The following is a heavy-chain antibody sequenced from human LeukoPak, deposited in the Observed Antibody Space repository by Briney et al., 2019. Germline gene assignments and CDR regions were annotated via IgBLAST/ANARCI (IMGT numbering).Heavy chain of an antibody. J-gene: IGHJ4*02. CDR3: ARRRDGYLFFDY. D-gene: IGHD5-24*01. CDR1: GYSFSSYW. V-gene: IGHV5-51*01. Sequence: GESLKISCKGSGYSFSSYWIGWVRQMPGKGLEWMGIIYPGDSDTRYSPSFQGQVTISADKSTSAAYLQWSSLKASDSAMYYCARRRDGYLFFDYWGQGTLVIVSS. CDR2: IYPGDSDT.